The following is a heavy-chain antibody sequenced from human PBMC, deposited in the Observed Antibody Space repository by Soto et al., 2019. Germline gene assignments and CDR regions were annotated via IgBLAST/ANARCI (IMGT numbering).Heavy chain of an antibody. D-gene: IGHD6-13*01. Sequence: ASLKVSCKASGYTFTGYYMHWVRQAPGQGLEWMGWINPNSGGTNYAQKFQGWVTMTRDTSISTAYMELSRLRSDDTAVYYCARDLGGDIAAAGAPNYYYYGMDVWGQGTTVTVSS. CDR2: INPNSGGT. CDR1: GYTFTGYY. CDR3: ARDLGGDIAAAGAPNYYYYGMDV. J-gene: IGHJ6*02. V-gene: IGHV1-2*04.